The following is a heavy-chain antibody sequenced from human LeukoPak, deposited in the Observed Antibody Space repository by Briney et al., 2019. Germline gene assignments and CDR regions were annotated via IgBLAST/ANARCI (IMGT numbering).Heavy chain of an antibody. Sequence: ASVKVSCKASGYTFTSYYMHWVRQAPGQGLEWMGIINPSGGSTSYAQKFQGRVTMTRDTSTSTVYMELSSLRSEDTAVYYCASSGRRQLTSTGAFDIWGQGTIVTVSS. CDR1: GYTFTSYY. CDR3: ASSGRRQLTSTGAFDI. V-gene: IGHV1-46*01. D-gene: IGHD6-6*01. J-gene: IGHJ3*02. CDR2: INPSGGST.